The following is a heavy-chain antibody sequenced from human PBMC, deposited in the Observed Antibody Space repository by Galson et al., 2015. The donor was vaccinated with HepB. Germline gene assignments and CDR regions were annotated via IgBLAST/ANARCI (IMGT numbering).Heavy chain of an antibody. V-gene: IGHV1-69*13. CDR2: IIPIFGTA. CDR1: GGTFSSYA. Sequence: SVKVSCKASGGTFSSYAISWVRQAPGQGLEWMGGIIPIFGTANCAQKFQGRVTITADESTSTAYMELSSLRSEDTAVYYCARDQRYYDILTGYPHYYYYGMDVWGQGTTVTVSS. CDR3: ARDQRYYDILTGYPHYYYYGMDV. D-gene: IGHD3-9*01. J-gene: IGHJ6*02.